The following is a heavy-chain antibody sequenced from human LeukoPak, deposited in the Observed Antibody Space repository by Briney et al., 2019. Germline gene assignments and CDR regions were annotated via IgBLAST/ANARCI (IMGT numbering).Heavy chain of an antibody. V-gene: IGHV3-23*01. J-gene: IGHJ3*02. Sequence: GGSLRLSCAASGFTFSSYAMSWVRQAPGKGLEWVSTIGVTGGNTYHADSVKGRFTISRDNSKNTLYLHLNSLRAEDTAIYYCATYLRSGPFDIWGQGTMVTVSS. D-gene: IGHD3-3*01. CDR2: IGVTGGNT. CDR3: ATYLRSGPFDI. CDR1: GFTFSSYA.